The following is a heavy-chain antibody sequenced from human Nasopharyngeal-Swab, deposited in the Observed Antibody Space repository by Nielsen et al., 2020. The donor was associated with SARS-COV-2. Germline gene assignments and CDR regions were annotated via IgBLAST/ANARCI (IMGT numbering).Heavy chain of an antibody. CDR2: ISSSGSTI. CDR1: GFTFSSYE. D-gene: IGHD4-17*01. Sequence: GESLKISCAASGFTFSSYEMNWVRQAPGKGLEWVSYISSSGSTIYYADSVKGRFTISRDNAKNSLYLQMNSLRAEDTAVYYCARDYGAYERMQYYYYYGMDVWGQGTTVTVSS. CDR3: ARDYGAYERMQYYYYYGMDV. J-gene: IGHJ6*02. V-gene: IGHV3-48*03.